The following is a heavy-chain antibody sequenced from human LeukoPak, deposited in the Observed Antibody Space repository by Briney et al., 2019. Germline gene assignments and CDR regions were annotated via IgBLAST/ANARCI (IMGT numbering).Heavy chain of an antibody. CDR3: AKDYYDSSGHDY. Sequence: GSLRLSYAASGFTFSSYAMSWVRQAPGKGLEWVSAISGSGGSTYYADSVKGRFTISRDNSKNTLYLQMNSLRAEDTAVYYCAKDYYDSSGHDYWGQGTLVTVSS. CDR1: GFTFSSYA. J-gene: IGHJ4*02. CDR2: ISGSGGST. V-gene: IGHV3-23*01. D-gene: IGHD3-22*01.